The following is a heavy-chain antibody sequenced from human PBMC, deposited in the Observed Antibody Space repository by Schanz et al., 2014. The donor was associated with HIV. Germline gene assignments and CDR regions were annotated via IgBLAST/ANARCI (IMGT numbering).Heavy chain of an antibody. Sequence: QVQLQESGPGLVKPSQTLSLTCTVSGGFVSSYNWNWIRQPPGKGLEWIGYIGYSGTTKYNPSLKSRVTISVDISKKQFSLKLTSVTAADTAVYYCSRGGDFFGAGSYYPFDYWGQGTLISVSS. D-gene: IGHD3-10*01. J-gene: IGHJ4*02. CDR3: SRGGDFFGAGSYYPFDY. V-gene: IGHV4-59*02. CDR2: IGYSGTT. CDR1: GGFVSSYN.